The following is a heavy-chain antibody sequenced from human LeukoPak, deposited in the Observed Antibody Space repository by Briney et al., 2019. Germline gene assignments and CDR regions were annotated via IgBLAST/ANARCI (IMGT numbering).Heavy chain of an antibody. V-gene: IGHV4-30-4*01. Sequence: SQTLSLTCTLSLGSTSMGADYSGWIRQPPGKGLEWIGYIYYSGSTYYNPSLKSRVTISVDTSNNQFSLKLRSVTAADTAVDYYACARYSYGSNFDYWGQGTLVTVSS. J-gene: IGHJ4*02. D-gene: IGHD5-18*01. CDR3: ACARYSYGSNFDY. CDR2: IYYSGST. CDR1: LGSTSMGADY.